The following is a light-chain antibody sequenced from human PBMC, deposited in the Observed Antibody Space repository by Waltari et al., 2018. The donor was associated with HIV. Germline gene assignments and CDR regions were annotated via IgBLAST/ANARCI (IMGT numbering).Light chain of an antibody. CDR1: NLRSFF. Sequence: SSELTQDPVVSVALGQTIKIRCQGDNLRSFFANWYQHRPGQAPVLVVYGANRRPSCIPDRFSASNSGNTSSVIISNAQAVDEADYFCHSRDTDGDHYVFGGGTRVIV. CDR3: HSRDTDGDHYV. V-gene: IGLV3-19*01. CDR2: GAN. J-gene: IGLJ1*01.